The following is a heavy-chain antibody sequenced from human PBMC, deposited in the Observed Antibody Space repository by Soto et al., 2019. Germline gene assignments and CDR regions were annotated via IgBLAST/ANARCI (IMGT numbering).Heavy chain of an antibody. CDR3: AREVVVPAAMKRGDAFDI. Sequence: QVQLVQSGAEVKKPGASVKVSCKASGYTFTGYYMHWVRQAPGQGLEWMGWINPNSGGTNYAQKFQGCATMTRDTSISSAYMELRRRRSDDTAVYYWAREVVVPAAMKRGDAFDIWGQGTMVTVSS. CDR2: INPNSGGT. CDR1: GYTFTGYY. D-gene: IGHD2-2*01. J-gene: IGHJ3*02. V-gene: IGHV1-2*04.